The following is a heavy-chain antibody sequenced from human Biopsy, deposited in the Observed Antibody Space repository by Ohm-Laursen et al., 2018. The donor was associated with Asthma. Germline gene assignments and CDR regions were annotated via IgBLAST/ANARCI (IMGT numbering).Heavy chain of an antibody. V-gene: IGHV4-39*02. CDR2: IYYSGRT. J-gene: IGHJ2*01. D-gene: IGHD6-6*01. CDR1: GDAMSTSGSY. CDR3: ARAVSSSSYWYFDL. Sequence: TLSLTCLVSGDAMSTSGSYWGWIRQSPGKGLEWIGSIYYSGRTYYNPSLESRVTISADTSKNHFSLKVTSVTAADTAVYYCARAVSSSSYWYFDLWGRGDPVTVSS.